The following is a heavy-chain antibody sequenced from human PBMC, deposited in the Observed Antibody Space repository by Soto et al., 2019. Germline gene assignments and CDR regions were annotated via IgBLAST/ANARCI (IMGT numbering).Heavy chain of an antibody. CDR2: IIPIFGTA. CDR1: GGTFSSYA. D-gene: IGHD6-13*01. Sequence: SVKVSCKASGGTFSSYAISWVRQAPGQGLEWMGGIIPIFGTANYAQKFQGRVTITADESTSTAYMELSSLRSEDTAVYYCARGRGAPPYSSSWQDWENYYGMDVWGQGTTVTVSS. CDR3: ARGRGAPPYSSSWQDWENYYGMDV. J-gene: IGHJ6*02. V-gene: IGHV1-69*13.